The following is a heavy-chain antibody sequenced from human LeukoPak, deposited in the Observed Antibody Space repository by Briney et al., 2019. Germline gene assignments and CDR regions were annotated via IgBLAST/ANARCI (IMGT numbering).Heavy chain of an antibody. Sequence: SETLSLTCSVSNGSFSTYYWGWIRQPPGKRLEWIGYIFSSESSNTNYNPSLNGRVTISVDTSKNQFSLTLNSVTAADTAVYYCAREVAVAGSRDYFYYYMDVWGKGTTVTVS. CDR1: NGSFSTYY. D-gene: IGHD6-19*01. J-gene: IGHJ6*03. CDR2: IFSSESSNT. CDR3: AREVAVAGSRDYFYYYMDV. V-gene: IGHV4-4*08.